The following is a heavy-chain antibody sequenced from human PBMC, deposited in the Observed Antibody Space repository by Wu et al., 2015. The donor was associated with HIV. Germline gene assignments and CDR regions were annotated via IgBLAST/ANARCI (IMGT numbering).Heavy chain of an antibody. J-gene: IGHJ4*02. CDR1: GYTFTGYY. CDR3: AGGYSYGYSGNYFDY. V-gene: IGHV1-2*02. D-gene: IGHD5-18*01. Sequence: QVHLVQSGAEVKKPGASVRVSCKASGYTFTGYYMHWVRQAPGQGLEWMGWINPNSGGTNYAQKFQGRVTMTRDESTSTAYMELSSLRSEDTAVYYCAGGYSYGYSGNYFDYWGQGTLVTVSS. CDR2: INPNSGGT.